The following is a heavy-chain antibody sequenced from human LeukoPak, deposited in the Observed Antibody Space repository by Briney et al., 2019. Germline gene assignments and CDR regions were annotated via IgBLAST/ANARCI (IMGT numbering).Heavy chain of an antibody. D-gene: IGHD6-19*01. CDR3: AREPSGWFLDY. CDR2: ISSSSSYI. CDR1: GFTFSSYS. V-gene: IGHV3-21*01. Sequence: GGSLRLSCAASGFTFSSYSMNWVRQAPRKGLEWVSSISSSSSYIYYADSVKGRFIISRDNAKNSLYLQMNSLRAEDTAVYYCAREPSGWFLDYWGQGTLVTVSS. J-gene: IGHJ4*02.